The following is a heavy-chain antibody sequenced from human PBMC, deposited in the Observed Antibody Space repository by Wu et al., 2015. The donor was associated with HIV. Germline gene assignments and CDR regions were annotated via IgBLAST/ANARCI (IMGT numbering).Heavy chain of an antibody. D-gene: IGHD3-3*02. CDR3: ARSSISIFGYYGMDM. V-gene: IGHV1-18*01. J-gene: IGHJ6*01. Sequence: QVQLVQSKAEVKKPGASVKVSCKASGYTFSSYVISWVRQAPGQGLEWMGWISGYNGNTNYAQKVQGRVTMTADTSTSTAYMEVRSLRSDDTAVYYCARSSISIFGYYGMDMWGKGPRSPSPQ. CDR2: ISGYNGNT. CDR1: GYTFSSYV.